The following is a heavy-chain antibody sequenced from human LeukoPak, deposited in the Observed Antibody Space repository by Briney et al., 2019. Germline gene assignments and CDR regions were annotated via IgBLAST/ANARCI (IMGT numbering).Heavy chain of an antibody. CDR1: GGTFSSYA. CDR3: ARSLPPYYYGSGSYYGLFDY. CDR2: IIPIFGTA. D-gene: IGHD3-10*01. V-gene: IGHV1-69*06. Sequence: SVKVSRKASGGTFSSYAISWVRQAPGQGLEWMGGIIPIFGTANYAQKFQGRVTITADKSTSTAYMELSSLRSEDTAVYYCARSLPPYYYGSGSYYGLFDYWGQGTLVTVSS. J-gene: IGHJ4*02.